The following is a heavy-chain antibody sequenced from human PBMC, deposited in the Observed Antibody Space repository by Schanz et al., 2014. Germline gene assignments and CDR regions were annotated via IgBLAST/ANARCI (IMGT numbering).Heavy chain of an antibody. CDR1: GFTVSSDH. V-gene: IGHV3-66*01. Sequence: EVQLVESGGGFVQPGGSLGLSCVVSGFTVSSDHMSWVRQAPGKGLEWVSTIYASGATYYADSVKRRFTISRDISKNTLHLQVTSLRAEDTAIYYCARDGNYYGSRNYYKTTYYFDYWGQGTLVTVSS. CDR3: ARDGNYYGSRNYYKTTYYFDY. D-gene: IGHD3-10*01. CDR2: IYASGAT. J-gene: IGHJ4*02.